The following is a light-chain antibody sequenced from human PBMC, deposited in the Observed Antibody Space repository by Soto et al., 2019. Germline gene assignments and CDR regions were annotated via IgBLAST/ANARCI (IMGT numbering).Light chain of an antibody. CDR3: QQSYSIPWT. CDR1: QSVSIW. J-gene: IGKJ1*01. Sequence: DIQMTQSPSTLSASVGDTVTITCRASQSVSIWLVWYQQKPGKAPKVLIWDASTLQRGVSSRFSGTGSGTDFTLTISSLQPEDFATYYCQQSYSIPWTFGQGTKVEIK. CDR2: DAS. V-gene: IGKV1-5*01.